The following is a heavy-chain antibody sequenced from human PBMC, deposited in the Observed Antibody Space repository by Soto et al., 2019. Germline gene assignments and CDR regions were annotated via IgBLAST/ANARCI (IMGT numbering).Heavy chain of an antibody. J-gene: IGHJ6*02. V-gene: IGHV1-2*02. D-gene: IGHD3-22*01. CDR2: INPTGGGT. CDR3: ARRFSSRYFYNKYAMDV. Sequence: ASVKVSCKASGYTFTDYYIHWVRQAPGQGLEWMGWINPTGGGTNYAQKFRGRVTMTRDTSTSTAYLELSRLKSDDTDVFYCARRFSSRYFYNKYAMDVWGQGNTVTVSS. CDR1: GYTFTDYY.